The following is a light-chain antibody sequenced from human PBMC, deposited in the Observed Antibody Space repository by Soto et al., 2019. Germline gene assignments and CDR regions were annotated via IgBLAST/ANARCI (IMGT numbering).Light chain of an antibody. J-gene: IGLJ2*01. V-gene: IGLV1-51*01. CDR3: GTWDSSLSAVV. CDR1: SSNIGTYY. Sequence: QSVLTQPPSVSAAPGQKVTISCSGSSSNIGTYYVSWYQHVPGTAPKLLIYDNNERPSGIPDRFSGSKSGTSATLGITGLQTEDEADHHCGTWDSSLSAVVFGGGTKLTVL. CDR2: DNN.